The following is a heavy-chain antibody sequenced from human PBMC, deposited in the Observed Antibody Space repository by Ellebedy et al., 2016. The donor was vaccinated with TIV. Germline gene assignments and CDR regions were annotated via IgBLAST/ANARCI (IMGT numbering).Heavy chain of an antibody. D-gene: IGHD3-9*01. Sequence: GESLKISCAASGFTFSDYYMSWIRQAPGKGLEWVSYISSSGSTIYYADSVKGRFTISRDNAKNSLYLQMNSLRAEDTAVYYCAKGEYFDWLLPFDYWGQGTLVTVSS. CDR3: AKGEYFDWLLPFDY. CDR1: GFTFSDYY. J-gene: IGHJ4*02. CDR2: ISSSGSTI. V-gene: IGHV3-11*01.